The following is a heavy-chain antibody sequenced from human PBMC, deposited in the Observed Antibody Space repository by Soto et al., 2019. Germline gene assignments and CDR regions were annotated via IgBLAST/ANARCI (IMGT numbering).Heavy chain of an antibody. Sequence: TLSLTCTVSGGSISSGGYHWSWIRQHPGKGLEWIGYIYYSGSTYYNPSLKSRVTISVDTSKNQFSLKLSSVTAADTAVYYCARAHYDSSGYSVWGQGTLVTVSS. CDR2: IYYSGST. CDR1: GGSISSGGYH. D-gene: IGHD3-22*01. CDR3: ARAHYDSSGYSV. V-gene: IGHV4-31*03. J-gene: IGHJ4*02.